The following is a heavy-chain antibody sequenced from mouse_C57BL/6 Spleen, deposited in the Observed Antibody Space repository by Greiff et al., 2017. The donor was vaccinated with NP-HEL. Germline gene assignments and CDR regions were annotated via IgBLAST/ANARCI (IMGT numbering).Heavy chain of an antibody. CDR1: GFNIKDDY. D-gene: IGHD2-5*01. CDR2: IDPENGDT. Sequence: EVQLQQSGAELVRPGASVKLSCTASGFNIKDDYMHWVKQRPEQGLEWIGWIDPENGDTEYASKFQGKATITADTSSNTAYLQLSSLTSEDTAVYYCTNGAYYSNYGAMDYWGQGTSVTVSS. V-gene: IGHV14-4*01. CDR3: TNGAYYSNYGAMDY. J-gene: IGHJ4*01.